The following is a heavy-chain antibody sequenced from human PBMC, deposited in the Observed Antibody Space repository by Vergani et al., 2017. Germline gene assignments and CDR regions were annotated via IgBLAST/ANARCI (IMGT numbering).Heavy chain of an antibody. Sequence: EVQLVESGGGLVQPGGSLRLSCAASGFTFSSYWMSWVRQAPGKGLDWVANIKQDGSEKYYVDSVKGRFTISRDNAKNSLYLQMNSLRAEDTAVYYCAGDAPVRGYYYYYGMDVWGQGTTVTVSS. CDR2: IKQDGSEK. D-gene: IGHD3-10*01. CDR3: AGDAPVRGYYYYYGMDV. V-gene: IGHV3-7*01. CDR1: GFTFSSYW. J-gene: IGHJ6*02.